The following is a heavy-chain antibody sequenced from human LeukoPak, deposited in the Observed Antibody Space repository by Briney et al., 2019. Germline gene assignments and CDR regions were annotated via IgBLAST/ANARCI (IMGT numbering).Heavy chain of an antibody. CDR1: GYTFSNFW. D-gene: IGHD3-16*02. Sequence: GESLKISCKASGYTFSNFWIGWVRQMPGKGLEWMGIIYPGDSSTKYSPSFQGRVAISTDASINTAFLQVNNLEASDTALYYCARLSPAGYSFDYWGQGTLVTVSS. CDR2: IYPGDSST. V-gene: IGHV5-51*01. CDR3: ARLSPAGYSFDY. J-gene: IGHJ4*02.